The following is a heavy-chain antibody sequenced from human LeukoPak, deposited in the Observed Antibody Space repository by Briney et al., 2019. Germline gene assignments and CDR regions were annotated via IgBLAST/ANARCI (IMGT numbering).Heavy chain of an antibody. CDR1: GGTFTSYY. CDR3: AKRSGWYDFDY. J-gene: IGHJ4*02. D-gene: IGHD6-19*01. Sequence: QISCKASGGTFTSYYMQWVRRAAGEGGEGMGWINPNTGGTNYAQKFQGRVTLTRHTSISTAYMALSRLRSDDTAVYYCAKRSGWYDFDYWGQGTLVTVSS. V-gene: IGHV1-2*02. CDR2: INPNTGGT.